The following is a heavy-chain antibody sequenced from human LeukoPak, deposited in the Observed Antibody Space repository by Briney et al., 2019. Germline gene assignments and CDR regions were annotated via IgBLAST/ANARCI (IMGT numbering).Heavy chain of an antibody. CDR3: ARCEIGDPVSERYAFDI. J-gene: IGHJ3*02. D-gene: IGHD1-1*01. Sequence: GASVTVSCTASGYTFTSYGISWVRQAPGQGLEWMGWISAYNGNTNYAQKFQGRVTITADKSTSTAYMELSSLRSEDTAVYYCARCEIGDPVSERYAFDIWGQGTMVTVSS. CDR1: GYTFTSYG. V-gene: IGHV1-18*01. CDR2: ISAYNGNT.